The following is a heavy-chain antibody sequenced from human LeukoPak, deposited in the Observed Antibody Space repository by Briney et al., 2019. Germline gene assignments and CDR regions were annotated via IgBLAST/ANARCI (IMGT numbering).Heavy chain of an antibody. D-gene: IGHD5-12*01. CDR3: ARGADSGYDYGFDY. CDR1: GGSISSSRYF. Sequence: SETLSLTSTVSGGSISSSRYFWGWIRQPPGKGLEWIGSLYCNGSTYYNPALKSRVTIYVETSKNQFSLKLSSVTAADTAVYYCARGADSGYDYGFDYWGQGTLVTVSS. V-gene: IGHV4-39*01. CDR2: LYCNGST. J-gene: IGHJ4*02.